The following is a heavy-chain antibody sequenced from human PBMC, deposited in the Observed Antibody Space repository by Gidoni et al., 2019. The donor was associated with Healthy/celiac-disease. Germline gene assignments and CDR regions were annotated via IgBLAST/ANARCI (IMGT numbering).Heavy chain of an antibody. J-gene: IGHJ4*02. Sequence: EVQLVESGGSLVKPGRSLRLSCTASGCTSGDYAMSWFRQAPGKGLGGVGFIRSKAYGGTTEYAASVNGGVTISRDDSKSIAYLQMNSPKTEDTAVYHCTSRTGTRDYWGQGTLVTVSS. D-gene: IGHD1-7*01. CDR3: TSRTGTRDY. V-gene: IGHV3-49*05. CDR2: IRSKAYGGTT. CDR1: GCTSGDYA.